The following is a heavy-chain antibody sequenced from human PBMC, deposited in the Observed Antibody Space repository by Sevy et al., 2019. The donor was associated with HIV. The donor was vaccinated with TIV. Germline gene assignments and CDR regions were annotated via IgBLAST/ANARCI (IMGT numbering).Heavy chain of an antibody. Sequence: GGSLRLSCAASGFTFSSYAMHWVRQAPGKGLEWVAVFSYDGSNKYYADSVKGRFTISRDNSKNTLFLQMNSLRVEDTAVYYCARDWGGYCLNNDCRPSYGMDVWGQGTTVTVSS. V-gene: IGHV3-30*04. D-gene: IGHD3-16*01. CDR1: GFTFSSYA. CDR2: FSYDGSNK. CDR3: ARDWGGYCLNNDCRPSYGMDV. J-gene: IGHJ6*02.